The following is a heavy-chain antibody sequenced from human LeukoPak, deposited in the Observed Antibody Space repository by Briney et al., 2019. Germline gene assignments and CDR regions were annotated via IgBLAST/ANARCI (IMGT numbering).Heavy chain of an antibody. CDR2: IWYDGSNK. CDR3: ARDPDDYGDYSYFDY. D-gene: IGHD4-17*01. V-gene: IGHV3-33*08. J-gene: IGHJ4*02. Sequence: GGSLRLSCAASGFTFSSYGMHWVRQAPGKGLEWVAVIWYDGSNKYYADSVKGRFTISRDNSKNTLFLQMNSLRAEDTAVYYCARDPDDYGDYSYFDYWGQGTLVTVSS. CDR1: GFTFSSYG.